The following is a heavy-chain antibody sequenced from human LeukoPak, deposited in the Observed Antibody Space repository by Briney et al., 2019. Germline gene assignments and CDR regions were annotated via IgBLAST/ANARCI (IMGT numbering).Heavy chain of an antibody. V-gene: IGHV4-59*01. CDR1: GGSISSYY. CDR2: LFYSGNT. D-gene: IGHD5-12*01. CDR3: GRVRTGNTGSPQYFED. Sequence: SETLSLTCSVSGGSISSYYWSWIRQPPGKGLEWIGYLFYSGNTNSNPSLKSRVTILADTSKNQFSLRLNSVTAADTAVYFCGRVRTGNTGSPQYFEDWGQGTLVTVSS. J-gene: IGHJ1*01.